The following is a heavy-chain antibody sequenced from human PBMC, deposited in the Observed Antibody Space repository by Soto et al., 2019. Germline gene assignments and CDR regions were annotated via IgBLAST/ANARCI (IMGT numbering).Heavy chain of an antibody. CDR2: IYKSATT. CDR1: GDSISTVDYF. CDR3: ARGRYCLTGRCFPNWFDS. V-gene: IGHV4-30-4*01. Sequence: SETLSLTCSVSGDSISTVDYFWAWIRQPPGQALEYIGYIYKSATTYYNPSFESRVAISLDTSKSQFSLNVTSVTAADTAVYFWARGRYCLTGRCFPNWFDSWGQGTLVTVSS. J-gene: IGHJ5*01. D-gene: IGHD2-15*01.